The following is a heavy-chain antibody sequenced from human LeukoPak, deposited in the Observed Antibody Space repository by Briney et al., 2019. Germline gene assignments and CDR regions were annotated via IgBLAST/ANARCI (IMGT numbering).Heavy chain of an antibody. CDR3: ARIYGFWSGLTYMDV. J-gene: IGHJ6*03. V-gene: IGHV3-21*01. D-gene: IGHD3-3*01. Sequence: GGSLRLSCAAPGFTFSSYSMNWVRQAPGKGLEWVSSISSSSSYIYYADSVKGRFTISRDNAKNSLYLQMNSLRAEDTAVYYCARIYGFWSGLTYMDVWGKGTTVTVSS. CDR2: ISSSSSYI. CDR1: GFTFSSYS.